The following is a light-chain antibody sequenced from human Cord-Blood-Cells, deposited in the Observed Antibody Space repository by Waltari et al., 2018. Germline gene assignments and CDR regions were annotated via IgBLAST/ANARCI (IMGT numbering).Light chain of an antibody. J-gene: IGLJ1*01. V-gene: IGLV2-11*01. CDR1: SSDVGGYTY. CDR3: CSYAGSYTYV. Sequence: QPALTQPRSVSGSPGQSVTISSTRTSSDVGGYTYVSWYQQHPGKAPKLMIYDVSKRPSGVPDRFSGSKSGNTASLTISGLQAEDEADYYCCSYAGSYTYVFGTGTKVTVL. CDR2: DVS.